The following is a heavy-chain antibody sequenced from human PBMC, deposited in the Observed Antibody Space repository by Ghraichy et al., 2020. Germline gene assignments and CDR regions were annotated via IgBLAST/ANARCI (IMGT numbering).Heavy chain of an antibody. D-gene: IGHD5-18*01. CDR3: AGPTRGYSYGKLDY. Sequence: SETLSLTCAVYGGSFSGYYWSWIRQPPGKGLEWIGEINHSGSTNYNPSLKSRVTISVDTSKNQFSLKLSSVTAADTAVYYCAGPTRGYSYGKLDYWGQGTLVTVSS. V-gene: IGHV4-34*01. CDR2: INHSGST. CDR1: GGSFSGYY. J-gene: IGHJ4*02.